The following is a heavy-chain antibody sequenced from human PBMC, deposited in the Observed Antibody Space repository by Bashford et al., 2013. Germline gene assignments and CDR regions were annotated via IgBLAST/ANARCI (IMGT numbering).Heavy chain of an antibody. CDR2: LSGDEGYT. J-gene: IGHJ3*02. D-gene: IGHD2-15*01. CDR3: TRNHQSLAWAFDM. V-gene: IGHV3-33*08. CDR1: GFTSGFKFTDFG. Sequence: GGSLRLSCAGSGFTSGFKFTDFGVHWVRQAPGKGLEWVAGLSGDEGYTQYAGSVRGRFTLSSDESRNTVYLQMNSLRAEDTAVYYCTRNHQSLAWAFDMWGQGTRVTVSS.